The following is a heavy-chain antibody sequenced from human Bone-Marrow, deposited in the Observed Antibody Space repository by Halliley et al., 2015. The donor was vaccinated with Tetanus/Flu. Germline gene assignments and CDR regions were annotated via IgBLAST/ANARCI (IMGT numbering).Heavy chain of an antibody. D-gene: IGHD3-22*01. CDR2: IIPSFGTA. V-gene: IGHV1-69*06. CDR1: GGTFSRYA. CDR3: ATIPDHYDASGYYYYNMNV. J-gene: IGHJ6*02. Sequence: QLVQSGAEVKKPGSSVKVSCKASGGTFSRYAISWVRQAPGQGLEWMGGIIPSFGTAHYAQRFQGRVTITADRSTSTAYMELSSLSSEDTAVYYCATIPDHYDASGYYYYNMNVWGQGTTVTVSS.